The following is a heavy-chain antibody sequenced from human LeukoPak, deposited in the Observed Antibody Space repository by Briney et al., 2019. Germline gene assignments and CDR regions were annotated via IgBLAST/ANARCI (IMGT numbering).Heavy chain of an antibody. V-gene: IGHV3-74*01. Sequence: LPGESPRLSCAASGFIFSSYWMHWVRHAPGKGLVWVSRINTDGSSTSYADSVKGRFTISRDNAKNTLYLQMNSLRAEDTAVYYCARNHYYYYMDVWGKGTTVTVSS. J-gene: IGHJ6*03. CDR2: INTDGSST. CDR3: ARNHYYYYMDV. CDR1: GFIFSSYW.